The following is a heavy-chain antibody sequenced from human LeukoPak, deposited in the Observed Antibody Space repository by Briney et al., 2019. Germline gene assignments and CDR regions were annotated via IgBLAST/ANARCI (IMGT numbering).Heavy chain of an antibody. CDR1: GGSISSYY. CDR3: ARSIGAALNWFDP. D-gene: IGHD6-25*01. J-gene: IGHJ5*02. V-gene: IGHV4-59*01. Sequence: SETLSLTCTVSGGSISSYYWSWIRQPPGKGLEWIGYIYYSGSTNYNPSLKSRVTISVDTSKNQFSLKLSSVTAADTAVYYCARSIGAALNWFDPWGQGTLVTVSS. CDR2: IYYSGST.